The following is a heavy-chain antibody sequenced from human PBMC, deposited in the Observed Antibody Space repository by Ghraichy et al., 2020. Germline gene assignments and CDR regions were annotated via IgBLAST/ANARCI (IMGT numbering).Heavy chain of an antibody. CDR2: IKQDGSEK. D-gene: IGHD2-2*01. V-gene: IGHV3-7*01. CDR3: ARVVVPAAGNWFDP. J-gene: IGHJ5*02. Sequence: GGSLRLSCAASGFTFSSYSMNWVRQAPGKGLEWVANIKQDGSEKYYVDSVKGRFTISRDNARNSLYLQMNSLRAEDTAVYYCARVVVPAAGNWFDPWGQGTLVTVSS. CDR1: GFTFSSYS.